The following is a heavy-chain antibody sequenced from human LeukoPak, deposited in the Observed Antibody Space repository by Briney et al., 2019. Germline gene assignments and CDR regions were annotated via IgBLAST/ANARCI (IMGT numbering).Heavy chain of an antibody. J-gene: IGHJ4*02. CDR2: INAGNSHT. CDR1: GYNFNNYA. Sequence: GAPVEDFCKASGYNFNNYAIHWVRQAPGQRFEWMGWINAGNSHTKYSQNFQGRITITRDSSASTVYMELSSLTSEDTAVYYCARGIWSARTVDYYLDYWGQGTLVTVSS. CDR3: ARGIWSARTVDYYLDY. V-gene: IGHV1-3*01. D-gene: IGHD2-21*01.